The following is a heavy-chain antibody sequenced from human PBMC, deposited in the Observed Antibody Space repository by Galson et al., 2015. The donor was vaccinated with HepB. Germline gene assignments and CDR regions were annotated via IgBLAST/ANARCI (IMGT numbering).Heavy chain of an antibody. V-gene: IGHV3-11*06. Sequence: SLRLSCAASGFTFSDYYMTWIRQAPGKGLEWLSYISSNTIYTNYADSVKGRFSISGDNVKNSAYLQMNSLRAEDTALYYCARVAHADYGDHAHFDYWGPGTLVTVSS. CDR2: ISSNTIYT. CDR1: GFTFSDYY. CDR3: ARVAHADYGDHAHFDY. J-gene: IGHJ4*02. D-gene: IGHD4/OR15-4a*01.